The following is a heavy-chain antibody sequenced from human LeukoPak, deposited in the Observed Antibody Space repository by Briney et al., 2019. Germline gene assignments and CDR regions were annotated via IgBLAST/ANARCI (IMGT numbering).Heavy chain of an antibody. CDR1: GGSISSSSYY. D-gene: IGHD6-19*01. V-gene: IGHV4-39*01. J-gene: IGHJ4*02. CDR2: IYYSGST. Sequence: SETLSLTCTVSGGSISSSSYYWGWIRQPPGKGLEWIGSIYYSGSTYYNPSLKSRVTISVDTSKNQFSLKLSSVTAADTAVYYCATKKYGYSSGWYPFDYWGQGTLVTVSS. CDR3: ATKKYGYSSGWYPFDY.